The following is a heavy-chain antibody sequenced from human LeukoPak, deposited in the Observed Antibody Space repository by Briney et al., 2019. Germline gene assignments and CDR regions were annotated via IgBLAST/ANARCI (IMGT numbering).Heavy chain of an antibody. Sequence: SETLSLTCTVSGASISSSYCTWIRQPAGEGLEWIGRISTGGSTTYNPSFKSRVTMSVDTSKNRFSLNLTSVTAADTAVYYCAGSSAFDAFDIWGQGRMVTVSS. CDR1: GASISSSY. D-gene: IGHD3-22*01. V-gene: IGHV4-4*07. CDR3: AGSSAFDAFDI. J-gene: IGHJ3*02. CDR2: ISTGGST.